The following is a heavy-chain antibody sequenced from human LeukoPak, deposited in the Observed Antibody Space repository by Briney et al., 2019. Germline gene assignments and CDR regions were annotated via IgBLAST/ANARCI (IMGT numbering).Heavy chain of an antibody. CDR1: GYTLTELS. D-gene: IGHD2-2*01. CDR2: FDPEDGET. Sequence: ASVKVSCKVSGYTLTELSMHWVRQAPGKGLEWMGGFDPEDGETIYAQKFQGRVTTTEDTSTDTAYMELSSLRSEDTAVYYCATDQGEGTRLFDYWGQGTLVTVSS. J-gene: IGHJ4*02. CDR3: ATDQGEGTRLFDY. V-gene: IGHV1-24*01.